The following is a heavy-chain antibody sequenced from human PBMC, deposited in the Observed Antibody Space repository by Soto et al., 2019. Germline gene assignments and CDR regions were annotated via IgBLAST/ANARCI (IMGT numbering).Heavy chain of an antibody. CDR1: GGSISSGGYY. J-gene: IGHJ4*02. CDR3: ASSPHTDCSSTSCYFDY. D-gene: IGHD2-2*01. V-gene: IGHV4-31*01. CDR2: IYYSGST. Sequence: QVQLQESGPGLVKPSQTLSLTCTVSGGSISSGGYYWSWIRQHPGKGLEWIGYIYYSGSTYYNPSLKSLVTISVDTSKTQCALKLSSVTAADTAVYYCASSPHTDCSSTSCYFDYWGQGTLVTVSS.